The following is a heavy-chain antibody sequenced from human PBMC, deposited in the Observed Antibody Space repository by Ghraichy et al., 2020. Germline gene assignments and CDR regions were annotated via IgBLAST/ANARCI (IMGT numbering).Heavy chain of an antibody. CDR1: GFIFSHYG. CDR2: IWYDGSNQ. D-gene: IGHD3-3*01. CDR3: AREGVWSGYSDYGGMDL. J-gene: IGHJ6*02. V-gene: IGHV3-33*01. Sequence: GGSLRLSCAASGFIFSHYGMHWVRQAPGKGLEWVAVIWYDGSNQHSADSVRDRFTISRDNSKNTLYLQMNSLRAEDTAVYYCAREGVWSGYSDYGGMDLWGQGTTVTVSS.